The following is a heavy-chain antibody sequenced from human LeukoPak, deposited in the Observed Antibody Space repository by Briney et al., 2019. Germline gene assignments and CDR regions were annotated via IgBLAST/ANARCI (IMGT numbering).Heavy chain of an antibody. CDR1: GYTFPSYG. J-gene: IGHJ4*02. CDR2: MSTYNGNT. Sequence: ASVQVACKASGYTFPSYGISWVRRARGQGLEWMGWMSTYNGNTNYAQNLQARVTMPTDTSTTTAYMELRCLRSDDTAGYYFPRQRREAYYDIFSAPKYWGEGTLVTVSS. V-gene: IGHV1-18*01. D-gene: IGHD3-9*01. CDR3: PRQRREAYYDIFSAPKY.